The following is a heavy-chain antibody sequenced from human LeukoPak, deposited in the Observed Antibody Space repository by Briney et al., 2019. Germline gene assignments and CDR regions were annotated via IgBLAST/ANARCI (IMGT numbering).Heavy chain of an antibody. CDR2: IIPIFGTA. CDR1: GVTFSSYA. V-gene: IGHV1-69*05. J-gene: IGHJ4*02. Sequence: SVKVSCKASGVTFSSYAISWVRQAPGQGLEWMGRIIPIFGTANYAQKFQGRVTITTDESTSTAYMELSSLRSEDTAVYYCARSYYDILTGFDYWGQGTLVTVSS. D-gene: IGHD3-9*01. CDR3: ARSYYDILTGFDY.